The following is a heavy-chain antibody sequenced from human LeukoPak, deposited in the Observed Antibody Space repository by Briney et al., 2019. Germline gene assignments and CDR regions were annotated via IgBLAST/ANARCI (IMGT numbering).Heavy chain of an antibody. J-gene: IGHJ6*02. V-gene: IGHV5-51*01. CDR2: IYPGDSDT. D-gene: IGHD6-19*01. Sequence: GESLKISCKGSGYSFTSYWIGWVRQMPGKGLEWMGIIYPGDSDTRYSPSFQGQVTISADKSISTAYLQWSSLKASDTAMYYCASSKYSSGWYGQRPLYYYYGMDVWGQGTTVTVSS. CDR1: GYSFTSYW. CDR3: ASSKYSSGWYGQRPLYYYYGMDV.